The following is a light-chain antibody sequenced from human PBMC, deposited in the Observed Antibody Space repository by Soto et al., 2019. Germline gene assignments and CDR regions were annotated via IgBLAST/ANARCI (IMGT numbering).Light chain of an antibody. CDR1: SSDVGGYDC. CDR3: CSYAGSYTFYV. CDR2: DVS. J-gene: IGLJ1*01. Sequence: QSALTQPRSVSGSPGQSVTISCTGTSSDVGGYDCVSWYQQHPGEAPKLMIYDVSKRSSGVPDRFSGSKSGNTASLTISGLQAEDEADYYCCSYAGSYTFYVFGTGTKLTVL. V-gene: IGLV2-11*01.